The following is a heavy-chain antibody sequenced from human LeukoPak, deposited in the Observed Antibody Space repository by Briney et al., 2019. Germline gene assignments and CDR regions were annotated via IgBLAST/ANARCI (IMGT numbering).Heavy chain of an antibody. CDR2: ISGSGGST. V-gene: IGHV3-23*01. CDR1: GFTVSSIY. Sequence: GGSLRLSCAASGFTVSSIYMNWVRQAPGKGLEWVSAISGSGGSTYYADSVKGRFTISRDNSKNTLYLQMNSLRAEDTAVYYCAKGITPGSPKYYYYGMDVWGQGTTVTVSS. CDR3: AKGITPGSPKYYYYGMDV. D-gene: IGHD1-26*01. J-gene: IGHJ6*02.